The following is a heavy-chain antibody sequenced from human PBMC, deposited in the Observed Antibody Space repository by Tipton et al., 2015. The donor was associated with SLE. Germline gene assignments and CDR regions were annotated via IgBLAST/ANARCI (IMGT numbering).Heavy chain of an antibody. J-gene: IGHJ4*02. D-gene: IGHD3-3*01. V-gene: IGHV4-31*03. CDR2: IYYSGST. CDR3: ARLPRITIFGVGHLDY. Sequence: TLSLTCTVSGGSLSSGGYYWSWIRQHPGKGLEWIGYIYYSGSTYYNPSLKSRVTISVDTSKNQFSLKLSSVTAADTAVYYCARLPRITIFGVGHLDYWGQGTLVTVSS. CDR1: GGSLSSGGYY.